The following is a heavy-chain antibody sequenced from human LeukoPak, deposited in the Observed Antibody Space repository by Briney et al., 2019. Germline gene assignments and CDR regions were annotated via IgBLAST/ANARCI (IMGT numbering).Heavy chain of an antibody. CDR1: GYTFTSYA. CDR2: INAGNGNT. CDR3: ARGSSSWSNTGLRYYGMDV. J-gene: IGHJ6*02. D-gene: IGHD6-13*01. V-gene: IGHV1-3*01. Sequence: ASVKVSCKASGYTFTSYAMHWVRQAPGQRLEWMGWINAGNGNTKYSQKFQGRVTITRDTSASTAYMELSSLRSEDTAVYYCARGSSSWSNTGLRYYGMDVWGQGTTVTVSS.